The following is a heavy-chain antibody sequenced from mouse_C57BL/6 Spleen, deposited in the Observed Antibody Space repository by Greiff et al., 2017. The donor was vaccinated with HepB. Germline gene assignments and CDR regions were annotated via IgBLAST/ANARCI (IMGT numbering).Heavy chain of an antibody. D-gene: IGHD1-1*01. CDR2: INPYNGGT. V-gene: IGHV1-19*01. J-gene: IGHJ3*01. CDR1: GYTFTDYY. CDR3: ASSYYGSSQFAY. Sequence: VQLQQSGPVLVKPGASVKMSCKASGYTFTDYYMNWVKQSHGKSLEWIGVINPYNGGTSYNQKFKGKATLTVDKSSSTAYMELNSLTSEDSAVYYCASSYYGSSQFAYWGQGTLVTVSA.